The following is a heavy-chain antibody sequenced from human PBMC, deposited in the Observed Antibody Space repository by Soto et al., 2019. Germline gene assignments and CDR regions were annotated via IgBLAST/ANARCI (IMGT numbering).Heavy chain of an antibody. CDR2: VSAYNGIT. V-gene: IGHV1-18*04. Sequence: ASVKVSSNASAYTFTTYAVSWVRQAPRQGLEWMGWVSAYNGITNYAQKFEDRVTMTTDTSTNTAYMELTSLRSDDTAVYYFARGPHITSGYYYVMDVWGQGTTVTVSS. D-gene: IGHD1-1*01. J-gene: IGHJ6*02. CDR1: AYTFTTYA. CDR3: ARGPHITSGYYYVMDV.